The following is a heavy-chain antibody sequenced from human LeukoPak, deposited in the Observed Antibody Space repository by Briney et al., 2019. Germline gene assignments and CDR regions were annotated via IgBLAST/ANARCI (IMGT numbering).Heavy chain of an antibody. Sequence: GGSLRLSCAASGFTFSSYGMHWVRQAPGKGLEWVAVISYDGSNKYYADSVKGRFTISRDNSKNTLYLQMNSLRAEDTAVYYCARAGEKYCSSWYVDYWGQGTLVTVSS. CDR1: GFTFSSYG. J-gene: IGHJ4*02. CDR3: ARAGEKYCSSWYVDY. V-gene: IGHV3-30*03. CDR2: ISYDGSNK. D-gene: IGHD6-13*01.